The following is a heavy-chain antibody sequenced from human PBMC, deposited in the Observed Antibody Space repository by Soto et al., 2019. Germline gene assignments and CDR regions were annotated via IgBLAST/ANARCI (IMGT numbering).Heavy chain of an antibody. CDR2: ISGSGGNT. CDR1: GFTFSMYA. Sequence: GGSLRLSCAVSGFTFSMYAMSWVRQAPGKGLEWVSGISGSGGNTDFADSVKGRFTISRDNSNNMLYLQMSSLRVEDTATYYCGRQGTHFYYYNMDVWGQGTTVTVSS. CDR3: GRQGTHFYYYNMDV. V-gene: IGHV3-23*01. J-gene: IGHJ6*02. D-gene: IGHD3-10*01.